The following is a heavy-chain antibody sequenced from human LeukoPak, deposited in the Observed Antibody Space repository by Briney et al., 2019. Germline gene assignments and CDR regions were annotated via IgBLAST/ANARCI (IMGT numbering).Heavy chain of an antibody. D-gene: IGHD1-1*01. CDR3: VKLRTGTASSFDL. J-gene: IGHJ4*02. CDR2: NSGAGGSK. Sequence: GGSLRLSCAASGFTLNSYGMSWVRQAPGKGLEWISTNSGAGGSKYYADSVRGRFSISRDNPKNMLYVQMDSLRADDTAVYYCVKLRTGTASSFDLWGQGTLVTVS. V-gene: IGHV3-23*01. CDR1: GFTLNSYG.